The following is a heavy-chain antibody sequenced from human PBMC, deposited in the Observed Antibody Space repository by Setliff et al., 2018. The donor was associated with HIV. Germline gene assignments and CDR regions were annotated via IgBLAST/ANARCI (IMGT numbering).Heavy chain of an antibody. CDR3: ARGRYDYAWGSNREYYYYYMDV. V-gene: IGHV3-23*01. D-gene: IGHD3-16*02. Sequence: ETLSLTCAVSGGSISSSNWWSWVRQPPGKGLEWVSAISGSGGSTYYADSVKGRFTISRDNSKNMLYLQMNSLRAPDTAVYYCARGRYDYAWGSNREYYYYYMDVWGKGTTVTVSS. CDR2: ISGSGGST. J-gene: IGHJ6*03. CDR1: GGSISSSN.